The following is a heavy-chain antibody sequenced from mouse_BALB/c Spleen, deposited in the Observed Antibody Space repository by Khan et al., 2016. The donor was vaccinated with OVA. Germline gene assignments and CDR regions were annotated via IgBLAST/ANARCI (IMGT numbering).Heavy chain of an antibody. CDR1: GYTFTTYS. V-gene: IGHV1-4*01. CDR3: ASEGAYEGSYGWFSY. Sequence: QVQLQQSGAELARPGASVKMSCKASGYTFTTYSIHWVKQRPGQGLEWIGYINPRTGYTNYNQKFKDKSTLTADKSSSTASLQLSSLTSAYSAVDSCASEGAYEGSYGWFSYWGQGTMVTVSA. D-gene: IGHD1-1*01. J-gene: IGHJ3*01. CDR2: INPRTGYT.